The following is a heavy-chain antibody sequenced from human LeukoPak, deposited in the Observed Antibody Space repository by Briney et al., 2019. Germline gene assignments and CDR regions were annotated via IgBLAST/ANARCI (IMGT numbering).Heavy chain of an antibody. J-gene: IGHJ4*02. D-gene: IGHD3-10*01. CDR1: GGTFSSYA. V-gene: IGHV1-69*13. Sequence: SVKVSCKASGGTFSSYAISWVRQAPGQGLEWMGGIIPIFGTANYAQKFQGRVKITADESTSTAYMELSSLRSEDTAVYYCARELAPPDYYGSGSSPGYFDYWGQGTLVTVSS. CDR2: IIPIFGTA. CDR3: ARELAPPDYYGSGSSPGYFDY.